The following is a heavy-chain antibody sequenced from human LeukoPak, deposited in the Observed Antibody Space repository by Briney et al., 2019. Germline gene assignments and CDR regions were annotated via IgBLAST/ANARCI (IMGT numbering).Heavy chain of an antibody. V-gene: IGHV3-23*01. J-gene: IGHJ4*02. D-gene: IGHD1-26*01. CDR2: ISGSGGST. Sequence: AGGTLRLSCAASGFTFSSYGMRWVRQAPGKGLEWVSAISGSGGSTYYADSVKGRFTISRDNSKNTLYLQMKTLRAEDTAFYYCARDEGSGSYGYYFDYWGQGALVTVSS. CDR3: ARDEGSGSYGYYFDY. CDR1: GFTFSSYG.